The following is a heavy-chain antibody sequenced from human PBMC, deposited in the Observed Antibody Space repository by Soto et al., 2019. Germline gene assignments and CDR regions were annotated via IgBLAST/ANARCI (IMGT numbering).Heavy chain of an antibody. J-gene: IGHJ4*02. Sequence: GGSLRLSCAASGFTFSSYGMHWVRQAPGKGLEWVAVISYDGSNKYYADSVKGRFTISRDNSKNTLYLQMNSLRAEDTAVYYCAKDSPHGDFWSGSGADYWGQGTLVTVSS. CDR2: ISYDGSNK. CDR3: AKDSPHGDFWSGSGADY. V-gene: IGHV3-30*18. D-gene: IGHD3-3*01. CDR1: GFTFSSYG.